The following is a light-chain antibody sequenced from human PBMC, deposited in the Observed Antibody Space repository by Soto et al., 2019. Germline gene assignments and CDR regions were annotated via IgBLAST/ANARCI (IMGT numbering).Light chain of an antibody. CDR3: QQYNSYPVT. V-gene: IGKV3-20*01. CDR2: SGS. CDR1: ESLGSSY. Sequence: EIQLTQSPGTLSLSPGDRATLSCRANESLGSSYLAWYQQKPGQSPKLLIYSGSSLTTGIPYRFSGSGSATDFTLTISSLQPDDFAVYYCQQYNSYPVTFGQGTKVDI. J-gene: IGKJ1*01.